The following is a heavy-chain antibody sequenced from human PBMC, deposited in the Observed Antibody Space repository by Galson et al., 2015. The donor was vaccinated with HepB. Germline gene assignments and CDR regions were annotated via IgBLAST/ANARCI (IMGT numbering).Heavy chain of an antibody. J-gene: IGHJ4*02. CDR1: GFTLSSYA. CDR3: AKDRGSYGDFDY. Sequence: SLRLSCAASGFTLSSYALSWVRQAPGKGLEWVSVITGSGGTTFYADSVKGRFTISRDNSKNTLYLQMNSLRAEDTAVYYCAKDRGSYGDFDYWGQGTLVTVSS. V-gene: IGHV3-23*01. D-gene: IGHD1-26*01. CDR2: ITGSGGTT.